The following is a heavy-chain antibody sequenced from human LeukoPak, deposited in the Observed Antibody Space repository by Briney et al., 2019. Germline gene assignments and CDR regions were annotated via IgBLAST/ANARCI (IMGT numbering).Heavy chain of an antibody. CDR2: IYYSGNT. CDR1: GVSISSYY. Sequence: PSETLSRTCTVSGVSISSYYWSWLRQPPGKGLEWIGYIYYSGNTNYNPSLKSRVTISTDTSKNQFSLKLSSVTAADTAVYYCARGEYGNQRSNNWFDPWGQGTLVTVSS. CDR3: ARGEYGNQRSNNWFDP. V-gene: IGHV4-59*12. J-gene: IGHJ5*02. D-gene: IGHD3-16*01.